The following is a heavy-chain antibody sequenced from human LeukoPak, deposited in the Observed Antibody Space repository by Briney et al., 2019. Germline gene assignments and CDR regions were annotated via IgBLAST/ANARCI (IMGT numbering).Heavy chain of an antibody. D-gene: IGHD3-10*01. CDR3: ARDLPYYYGSGSYYNKDAFDI. V-gene: IGHV1-46*01. CDR2: INPSGGST. CDR1: GYTFTNYY. Sequence: ASVKVSCKASGYTFTNYYMHWVRQAPGQGLEWMGIINPSGGSTSYAQKFQGRVTMTRDTSTSTAYMELSSLRSEDTAVYYCARDLPYYYGSGSYYNKDAFDIWGQGIMVTVSS. J-gene: IGHJ3*02.